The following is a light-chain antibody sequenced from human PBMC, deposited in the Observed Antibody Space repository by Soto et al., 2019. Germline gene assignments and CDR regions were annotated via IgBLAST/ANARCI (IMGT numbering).Light chain of an antibody. CDR2: GAS. Sequence: EIVMTQSPATLSLSPGERATLSCRASQSVASNLAWYQQKPGQAPRLLFFGASTWATGIPGRFSGSGSGTDFTLTISSLQSEDFVFYYCQQYDDWPFTFGPGTKVDIK. CDR3: QQYDDWPFT. CDR1: QSVASN. V-gene: IGKV3-15*01. J-gene: IGKJ3*01.